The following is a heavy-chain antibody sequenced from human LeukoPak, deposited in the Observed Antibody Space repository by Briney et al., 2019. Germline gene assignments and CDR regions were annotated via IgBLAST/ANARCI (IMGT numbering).Heavy chain of an antibody. J-gene: IGHJ4*02. CDR2: ISSSSSYI. Sequence: PGGSLRLSCAASGFTFSSYSMNWVRQAPGKGLEWVSAISSSSSYIYYADSVKGRFTISRDNAKNSLYLQMNSLRAEDTAVYYCARDGLSDYCSSTSCPPQFDYWGQGTLVTASS. V-gene: IGHV3-21*01. D-gene: IGHD2-2*01. CDR3: ARDGLSDYCSSTSCPPQFDY. CDR1: GFTFSSYS.